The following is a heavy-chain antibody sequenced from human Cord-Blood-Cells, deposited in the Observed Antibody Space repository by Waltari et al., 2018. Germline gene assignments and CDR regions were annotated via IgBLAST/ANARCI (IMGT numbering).Heavy chain of an antibody. CDR1: GYTLTDLS. CDR3: ATISIAAAGRGFDY. CDR2: YDPEDGET. V-gene: IGHV1-24*01. Sequence: QVQLVQSGAEVKTPASSVKVSCKVSGYTLTDLSMHSVRQPPGKGLEWMGGYDPEDGETIYAQKFQGRVTMTEDTSTDTAYMELSSLRSEDTAVYYCATISIAAAGRGFDYWGQGTLVTVSS. D-gene: IGHD6-13*01. J-gene: IGHJ4*02.